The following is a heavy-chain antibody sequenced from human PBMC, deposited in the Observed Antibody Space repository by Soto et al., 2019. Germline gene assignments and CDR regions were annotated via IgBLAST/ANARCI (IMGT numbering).Heavy chain of an antibody. CDR2: IKQEGSEK. CDR3: ARPPKDTIFGVVNWFDP. CDR1: GFTFSSYW. Sequence: PGGSLRLSCAASGFTFSSYWMSWVRQAPGKGLEWVANIKQEGSEKYYVDSVKGRFTISRDNAKNSLYLQMNSLRAEDTAVYYCARPPKDTIFGVVNWFDPWGQGTLVTGSS. V-gene: IGHV3-7*01. J-gene: IGHJ5*02. D-gene: IGHD3-3*01.